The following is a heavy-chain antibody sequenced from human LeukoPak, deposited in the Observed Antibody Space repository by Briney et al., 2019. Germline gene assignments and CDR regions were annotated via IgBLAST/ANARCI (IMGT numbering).Heavy chain of an antibody. V-gene: IGHV3-23*01. CDR3: AKDEGGSTSLY. Sequence: GGSPRLSCAASGFTFSSYAMSWVRQAPGKGLEWVSAISGSGGSTYYADSVKGRFTISRDNSKNTLYLQMNSLRAEDTAVYYCAKDEGGSTSLYWGQGTLVTVSS. J-gene: IGHJ4*02. CDR2: ISGSGGST. D-gene: IGHD2-2*01. CDR1: GFTFSSYA.